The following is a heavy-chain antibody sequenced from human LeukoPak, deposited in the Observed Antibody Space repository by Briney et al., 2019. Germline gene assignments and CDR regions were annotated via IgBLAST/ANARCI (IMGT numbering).Heavy chain of an antibody. D-gene: IGHD1-26*01. J-gene: IGHJ4*02. CDR3: ASDSGSYGLSFDY. CDR1: GCTFTSYY. Sequence: ASVKVSCKESGCTFTSYYMHWVRQAPGQGLEWMGIINPSGGSTSYAQKFQGRVTMTRDTSTSTVYMELSSLRSEDTAVYYCASDSGSYGLSFDYWGQGTLVTVSS. CDR2: INPSGGST. V-gene: IGHV1-46*01.